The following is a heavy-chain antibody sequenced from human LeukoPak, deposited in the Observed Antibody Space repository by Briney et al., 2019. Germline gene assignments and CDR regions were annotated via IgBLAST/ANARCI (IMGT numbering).Heavy chain of an antibody. CDR3: ARAPIVVVPGAGNWFDP. Sequence: GASVKVSCKASGYTFTSYGITWLRQAPGQGLEWMGWISAYNGNTNYAQKFQGRVTMTTDTSTSTGYMELRSLRSDDTAVYYCARAPIVVVPGAGNWFDPWGQGTLVTVSS. CDR1: GYTFTSYG. V-gene: IGHV1-18*01. J-gene: IGHJ5*02. CDR2: ISAYNGNT. D-gene: IGHD2-2*01.